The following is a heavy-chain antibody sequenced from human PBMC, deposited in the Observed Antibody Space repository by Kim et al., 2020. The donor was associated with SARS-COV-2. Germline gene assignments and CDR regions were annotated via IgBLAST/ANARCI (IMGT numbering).Heavy chain of an antibody. Sequence: ASVKVSCKASGYTFTSYAIHLVRQAPGQRLEWMGLINAVNCNSKYSQKFQGRVTITRDTSASTAYMELSSLRSEDTAVYYCARDSYYDIFRYYYYYMDVWGKGTTVTVSS. CDR3: ARDSYYDIFRYYYYYMDV. CDR1: GYTFTSYA. V-gene: IGHV1-3*01. D-gene: IGHD3-9*01. CDR2: INAVNCNS. J-gene: IGHJ6*03.